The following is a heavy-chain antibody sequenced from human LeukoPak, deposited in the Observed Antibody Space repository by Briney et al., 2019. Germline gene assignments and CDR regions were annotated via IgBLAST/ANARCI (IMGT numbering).Heavy chain of an antibody. J-gene: IGHJ4*02. D-gene: IGHD4-17*01. CDR2: MYPGGGT. Sequence: PSETLSLTCTVSGGSISYYYWSWIRQPAGKRLEWIGRMYPGGGTNYNPSLKSRVTTSVDTSKNQFSLRLSSVTAADTAVYYCARDAGTTVTLVSFDYWGQGTLVTVSS. CDR3: ARDAGTTVTLVSFDY. CDR1: GGSISYYY. V-gene: IGHV4-4*07.